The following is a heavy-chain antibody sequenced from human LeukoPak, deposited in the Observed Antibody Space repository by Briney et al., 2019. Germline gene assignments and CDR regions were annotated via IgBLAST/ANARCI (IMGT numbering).Heavy chain of an antibody. CDR3: ARDPDISGIAAAGTVDY. CDR2: ISAYNGNT. Sequence: GASVKVSCKASGYTFTSYGISWVRQSPGQGLEWMGWISAYNGNTNYAQKLQGRVTMTTDTSTSAAYMELRSLRSDDTAVYYCARDPDISGIAAAGTVDYWGQGTLVTVSS. V-gene: IGHV1-18*01. CDR1: GYTFTSYG. J-gene: IGHJ4*02. D-gene: IGHD6-13*01.